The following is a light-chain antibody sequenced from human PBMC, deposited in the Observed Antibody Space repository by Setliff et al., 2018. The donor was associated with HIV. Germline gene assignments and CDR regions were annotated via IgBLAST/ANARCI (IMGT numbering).Light chain of an antibody. CDR3: ATWDSTLSAGGV. CDR2: DNN. CDR1: SSNIGNNY. V-gene: IGLV1-51*01. Sequence: QSVLTQPPSVSAAPGQKVTISCSGSSSNIGNNYVSWYQQLPGTAPKLLIYDNNKRPSGIPDRFSGSKSGTSATLDITGLQTGDEADYYCATWDSTLSAGGVFGGGTK. J-gene: IGLJ3*02.